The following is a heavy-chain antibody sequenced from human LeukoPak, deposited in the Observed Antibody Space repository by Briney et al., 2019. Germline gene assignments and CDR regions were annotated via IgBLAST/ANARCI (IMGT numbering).Heavy chain of an antibody. CDR2: ISWNSGSI. V-gene: IGHV3-9*01. CDR1: GFTFDDYA. CDR3: AKDRYSSGHEDFDY. J-gene: IGHJ4*02. D-gene: IGHD6-19*01. Sequence: GGSLRLSCAASGFTFDDYAMHWVRQAPGKGLEWVSGISWNSGSIGYADSVKGRFTISRDNAKNSLNLQMNSLRAEDTALYYCAKDRYSSGHEDFDYWGQGTLVTVSS.